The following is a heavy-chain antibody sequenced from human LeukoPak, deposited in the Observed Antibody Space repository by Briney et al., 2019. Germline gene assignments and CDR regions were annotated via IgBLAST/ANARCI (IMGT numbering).Heavy chain of an antibody. Sequence: SETLSLTCTVSGGSISSSSYYWGWIRQPPGKGLEWIGSIYYSGSTDYNPFLKSRVTISVDTSKNQFSLKLSSVTAADTAVYYCARKVTYYYDSSQNYFDYWGQGTLVTVSS. CDR3: ARKVTYYYDSSQNYFDY. D-gene: IGHD3-22*01. J-gene: IGHJ4*02. CDR1: GGSISSSSYY. CDR2: IYYSGST. V-gene: IGHV4-39*01.